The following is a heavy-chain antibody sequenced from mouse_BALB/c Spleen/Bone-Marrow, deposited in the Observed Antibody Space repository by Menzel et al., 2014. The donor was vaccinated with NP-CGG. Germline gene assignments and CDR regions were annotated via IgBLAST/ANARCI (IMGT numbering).Heavy chain of an antibody. CDR3: ARSISAATAMDY. CDR1: GYASTNYL. CDR2: INPGSSGT. V-gene: IGHV1-54*01. J-gene: IGHJ4*01. D-gene: IGHD1-2*01. Sequence: QVQLQQPGAELVRPGTSVKVSCKASGYASTNYLIEWVKQRPGRGLEWIGVINPGSSGTDYNEKFKGKATLTADKSSSTAYMRLSSLTSDDSAVYFCARSISAATAMDYWGQGTSVTVSS.